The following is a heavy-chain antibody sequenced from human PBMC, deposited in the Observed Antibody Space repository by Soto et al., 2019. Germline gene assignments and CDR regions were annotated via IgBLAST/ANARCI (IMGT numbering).Heavy chain of an antibody. V-gene: IGHV4-34*01. J-gene: IGHJ6*02. CDR1: GGSFSGYY. CDR2: INHSGST. Sequence: SETLSLTCAVYGGSFSGYYWSWIRQPPGKGLEWIGEINHSGSTNYNPSLRSRVTISVDTSKNQFSLKLSSVTAADTAVYYCARETRGSWYLAGYGMDVWGQGTTVTVSS. CDR3: ARETRGSWYLAGYGMDV. D-gene: IGHD6-13*01.